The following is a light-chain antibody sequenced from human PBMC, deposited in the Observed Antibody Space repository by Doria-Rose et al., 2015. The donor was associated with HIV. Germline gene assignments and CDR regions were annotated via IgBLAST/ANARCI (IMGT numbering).Light chain of an antibody. Sequence: DIRMTQPPSSLSASVGDRVTITCRASQNINRFLNWYQQKPGKVPKVLIYAASSLQSGFPSRFSASGSGTDFTLTISSLQPEDFATYYCQQSFSTPRTFGQGTKVEIK. CDR1: QNINRF. J-gene: IGKJ1*01. V-gene: IGKV1-39*01. CDR2: AAS. CDR3: QQSFSTPRT.